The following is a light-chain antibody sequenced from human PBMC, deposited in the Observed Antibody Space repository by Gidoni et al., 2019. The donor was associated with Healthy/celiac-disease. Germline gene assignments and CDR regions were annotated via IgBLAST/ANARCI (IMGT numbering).Light chain of an antibody. V-gene: IGLV1-40*01. CDR3: QSYDSSLSGWV. CDR2: GNS. J-gene: IGLJ3*02. CDR1: SSNIGAGYD. Sequence: QSLLTPPPSVSGAPGPRVTISCTGSSSNIGAGYDVHWYQQLPGTAPKLLIYGNSNRPSGVPDRFSGSKSGTSASLAITGLQAEDEADYDCQSYDSSLSGWVFGGGTKLTVL.